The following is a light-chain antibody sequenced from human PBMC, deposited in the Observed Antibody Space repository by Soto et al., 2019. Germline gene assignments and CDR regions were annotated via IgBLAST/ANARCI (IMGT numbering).Light chain of an antibody. Sequence: EIVLTQSPGTLSLSPGERATLSCRASQSVSSSYVAWYQQKPGQAPRLLIYGASSRATGIPDRFRGSGSGTDFTLSISRLEPEDFAVYYCQKYDSSLYTFGQGTKLEIK. CDR1: QSVSSSY. J-gene: IGKJ2*01. V-gene: IGKV3-20*01. CDR3: QKYDSSLYT. CDR2: GAS.